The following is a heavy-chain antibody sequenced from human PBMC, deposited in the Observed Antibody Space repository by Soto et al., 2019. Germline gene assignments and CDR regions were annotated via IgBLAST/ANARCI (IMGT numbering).Heavy chain of an antibody. CDR2: IIPIIGTP. J-gene: IGHJ4*02. CDR3: AREKNIVVLPLLSLDF. D-gene: IGHD2-21*01. Sequence: VQLVQSGAEVKKPGSSVIVSCTASGGTFDNYAISWVRQAPGQGLEWMGGIIPIIGTPSYAQRFQGRVTFIADKSTRTAYRELRSLRSEDTAVYYCAREKNIVVLPLLSLDFWGQGTQVIVSS. V-gene: IGHV1-69*06. CDR1: GGTFDNYA.